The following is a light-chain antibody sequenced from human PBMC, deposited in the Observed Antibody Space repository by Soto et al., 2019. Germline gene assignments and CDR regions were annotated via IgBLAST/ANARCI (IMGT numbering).Light chain of an antibody. CDR3: SSYTSSSIYV. Sequence: QSVLTQPASVSGSPGQSITISCTGTSSDVGGYNYVSWYQQHPGKAPKLMIYDVSNRPSGVSNRFSGSKSGNTASLTSSWLQAEDEADYYCSSYTSSSIYVFGTGTKLTGL. V-gene: IGLV2-14*01. J-gene: IGLJ1*01. CDR1: SSDVGGYNY. CDR2: DVS.